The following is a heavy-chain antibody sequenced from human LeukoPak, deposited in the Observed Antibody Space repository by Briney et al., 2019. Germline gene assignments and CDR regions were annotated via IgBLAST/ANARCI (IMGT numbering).Heavy chain of an antibody. V-gene: IGHV2-70*11. CDR2: IDWDDDK. CDR3: ARIHLYSSRWYLFDY. J-gene: IGHJ4*02. D-gene: IGHD6-13*01. CDR1: GFSLSTSGMC. Sequence: SGPALVKPTQTLTLTCTFSGFSLSTSGMCVSWIRQPPGKALEWLARIDWDDDKYYSTSLKTRLTISKDTSKNQVVLTMTNMDPVDTATYYCARIHLYSSRWYLFDYWGQGTLVTVSS.